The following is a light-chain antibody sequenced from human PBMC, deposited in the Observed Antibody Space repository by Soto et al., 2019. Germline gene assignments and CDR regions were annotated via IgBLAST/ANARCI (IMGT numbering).Light chain of an antibody. CDR3: CSYAGSITFYV. CDR1: NSDVGSYNL. Sequence: QSALTQPASVSGSPGQSITISCTGTNSDVGSYNLVSWYQQHPGKAPKLVIYKGNERPSGVSNRFSGSKSGNTASLTISGLQAEDEADYYCCSYAGSITFYVFGTGTKVTVL. CDR2: KGN. J-gene: IGLJ1*01. V-gene: IGLV2-23*01.